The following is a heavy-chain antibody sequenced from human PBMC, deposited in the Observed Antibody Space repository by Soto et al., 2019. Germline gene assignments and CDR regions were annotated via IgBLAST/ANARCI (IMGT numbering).Heavy chain of an antibody. Sequence: QVQLVEPGGGLVKPGGSLRLSCAASGFTFSDYYMSWISQAPGKWLEWVSYISSSGSTIYYAASVKGRVTISRDNAKNSLYLQMTSLRAEDTAVYYCARVSPPFDSWCQGTLVTCSS. V-gene: IGHV3-11*01. CDR3: ARVSPPFDS. CDR1: GFTFSDYY. D-gene: IGHD3-3*02. J-gene: IGHJ4*02. CDR2: ISSSGSTI.